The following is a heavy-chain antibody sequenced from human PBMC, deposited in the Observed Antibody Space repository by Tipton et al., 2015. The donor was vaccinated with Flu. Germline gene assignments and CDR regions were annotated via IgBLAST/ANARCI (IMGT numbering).Heavy chain of an antibody. Sequence: TLSLTCTVSGGFVSSYYWNWIRQPPGKGLEWIGYIYNNQYTKYNPSLKSRVTVSVDPSMSQFSLRLTSVTAADTAVYYCARRDFSNYVSEPKNWFVLWGQGTQVTVSS. V-gene: IGHV4-4*09. CDR1: GGFVSSYY. CDR3: ARRDFSNYVSEPKNWFVL. J-gene: IGHJ5*02. CDR2: IYNNQYT. D-gene: IGHD4-11*01.